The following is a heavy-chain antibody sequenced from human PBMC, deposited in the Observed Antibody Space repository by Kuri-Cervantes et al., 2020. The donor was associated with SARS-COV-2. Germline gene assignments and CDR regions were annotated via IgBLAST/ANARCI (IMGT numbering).Heavy chain of an antibody. CDR1: GGSISSSSYY. J-gene: IGHJ1*01. V-gene: IGHV4-39*07. D-gene: IGHD3-3*01. CDR2: IYYSGST. Sequence: SETLSLTCTVSGGSISSSSYYWGWIRQPPGKGLEWIGSIYYSGSTYYNPSLKIRVTISVDTSKNQFSLKLSSVTAADTAVYYCARTLVPPKITIFGVVRAEYFQHWGQGTLVTVSS. CDR3: ARTLVPPKITIFGVVRAEYFQH.